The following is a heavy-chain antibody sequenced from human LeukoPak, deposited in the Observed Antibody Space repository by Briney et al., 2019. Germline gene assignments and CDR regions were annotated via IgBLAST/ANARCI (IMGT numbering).Heavy chain of an antibody. D-gene: IGHD6-13*01. CDR1: GFTFSGYW. V-gene: IGHV3-7*04. Sequence: AGSLRLSCAASGFTFSGYWMSWVRQAPGKGLEWVANIKQDGSEKYYVDSVKGRFTISRDNAKNSLFLQMNSLRAEDTAVYYCARDWQWQQLDGDAFDIWGQGTMVTVSS. CDR3: ARDWQWQQLDGDAFDI. CDR2: IKQDGSEK. J-gene: IGHJ3*02.